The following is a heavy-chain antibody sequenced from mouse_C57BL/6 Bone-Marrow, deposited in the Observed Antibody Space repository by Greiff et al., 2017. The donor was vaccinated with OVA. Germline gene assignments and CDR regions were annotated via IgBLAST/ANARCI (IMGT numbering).Heavy chain of an antibody. D-gene: IGHD1-1*01. V-gene: IGHV1-72*01. J-gene: IGHJ3*01. Sequence: VQLQQPGAELVKPGASVKLSCKASGYTFTSYWMHWVKQGPGRGLEWIGRIDPNSGGTKYNEKFKSKATLTVHKPSSTAYMQLSSLTSEDSAVYYGARCYYGSSYGFAYWGQGTLVTVSA. CDR1: GYTFTSYW. CDR3: ARCYYGSSYGFAY. CDR2: IDPNSGGT.